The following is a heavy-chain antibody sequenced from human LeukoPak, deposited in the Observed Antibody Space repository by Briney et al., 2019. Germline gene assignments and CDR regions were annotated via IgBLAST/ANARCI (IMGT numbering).Heavy chain of an antibody. CDR1: GFTFSSYA. CDR3: AKGGQGCSSTSCFLPLDY. J-gene: IGHJ4*02. D-gene: IGHD2-2*01. Sequence: PGGSLRLSCAASGFTFSSYAMSWVRQAPGKGLEWVSAISGSGGSTYYADSVKGRFTISRDNSKNTLYLQMNSLRAEDTAVYYCAKGGQGCSSTSCFLPLDYCGQGTLVTVSS. CDR2: ISGSGGST. V-gene: IGHV3-23*01.